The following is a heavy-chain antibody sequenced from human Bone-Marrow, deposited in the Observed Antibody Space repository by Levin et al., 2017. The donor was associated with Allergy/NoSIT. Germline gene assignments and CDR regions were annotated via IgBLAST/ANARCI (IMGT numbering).Heavy chain of an antibody. Sequence: GGSLRLSCAASGFSFSAYAMHWVRQTPAKGPEWLAVISYDGNNTYYKDSVKGRFTISRDNSENTLYLQMNDLRAEDTALYYCTRMLATMARNLRRKAFDIWGQGTVVTVSS. J-gene: IGHJ3*02. D-gene: IGHD3-10*01. CDR2: ISYDGNNT. CDR3: TRMLATMARNLRRKAFDI. V-gene: IGHV3-30-3*01. CDR1: GFSFSAYA.